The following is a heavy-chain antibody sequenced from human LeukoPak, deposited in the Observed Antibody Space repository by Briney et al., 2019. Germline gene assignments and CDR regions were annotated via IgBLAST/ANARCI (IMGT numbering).Heavy chain of an antibody. CDR2: IYYSGST. V-gene: IGHV4-30-4*01. J-gene: IGHJ4*02. CDR1: GGSISSGDYY. D-gene: IGHD1-26*01. CDR3: ARNSVVGANDY. Sequence: SETLSLTCTVSGGSISSGDYYWSWIRQPPGKGLEWIGYIYYSGSTYYNPSLKSRLTISIHTSKNQFSLKLNSVTAADTAVYYCARNSVVGANDYWDQGTLVTVSS.